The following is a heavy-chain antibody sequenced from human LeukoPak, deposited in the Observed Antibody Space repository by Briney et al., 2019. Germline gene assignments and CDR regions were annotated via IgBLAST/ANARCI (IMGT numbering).Heavy chain of an antibody. Sequence: GGSLRLSCPASGFIFSDYVMDWVRQAPGRGLEWVAVISYDGSNKYYADSVKGRFTISRDNPRNALYLQMNSLRAEDTAVYYCARGGRFLEWRIFDYWGQGTLVTVSS. D-gene: IGHD3-3*01. CDR3: ARGGRFLEWRIFDY. J-gene: IGHJ4*02. CDR2: ISYDGSNK. CDR1: GFIFSDYV. V-gene: IGHV3-30*04.